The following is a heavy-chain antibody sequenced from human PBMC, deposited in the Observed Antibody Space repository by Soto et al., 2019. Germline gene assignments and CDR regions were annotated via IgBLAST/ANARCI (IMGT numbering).Heavy chain of an antibody. CDR2: LYDVFGS. Sequence: DVQLVESGGGLIQPGESLRLSCAAFGLTVSGTKYVAWVRPAPGKGLEWVSALYDVFGSFYADSVKGRFTTSSDRSKSTVYLQLNDLRPDDTAVYYCASWHEREHAYDVWGQGTTVIVSS. CDR1: GLTVSGTKY. D-gene: IGHD1-1*01. CDR3: ASWHEREHAYDV. V-gene: IGHV3-53*01. J-gene: IGHJ3*01.